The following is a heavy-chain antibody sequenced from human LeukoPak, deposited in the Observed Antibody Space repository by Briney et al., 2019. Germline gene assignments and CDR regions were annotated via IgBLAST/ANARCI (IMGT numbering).Heavy chain of an antibody. V-gene: IGHV3-48*03. CDR1: GFTFSSYE. D-gene: IGHD2-2*02. CDR3: ARDKVPAAISGYYYYGMDV. J-gene: IGHJ6*02. CDR2: ISSSGSTI. Sequence: GGSLRLSCAASGFTFSSYEMNWVRQAPGKGLEWVSYISSSGSTIYYADSVKGRFTISRDNAKNSLYLQMNILRAEDTAVYYCARDKVPAAISGYYYYGMDVWAKGPRSPSP.